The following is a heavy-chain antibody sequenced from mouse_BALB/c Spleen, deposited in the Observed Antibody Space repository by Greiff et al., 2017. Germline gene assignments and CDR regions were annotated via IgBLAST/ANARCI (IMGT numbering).Heavy chain of an antibody. D-gene: IGHD1-2*01. CDR3: AKMGTTAYYFDY. Sequence: VQLQQSGPSLVQPSQSLSITCTVSGFSLTSYGVHWVRQSPGKGLEWLGVIWRGGSTDYNAAFMSRLSITKENAKSQVFFKMNSLQADDTAIYYCAKMGTTAYYFDYWGQGTTLTVAS. CDR1: GFSLTSYG. CDR2: IWRGGST. J-gene: IGHJ2*01. V-gene: IGHV2-5-1*01.